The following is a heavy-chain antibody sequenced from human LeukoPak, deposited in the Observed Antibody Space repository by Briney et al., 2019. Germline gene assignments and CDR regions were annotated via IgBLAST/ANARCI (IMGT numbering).Heavy chain of an antibody. D-gene: IGHD1-26*01. CDR3: AGQVGATLNDY. CDR1: GGSISSSRYY. J-gene: IGHJ4*02. Sequence: SETLSLTCTVSGGSISSSRYYWGWIRQPPGKGLEWIGSIYYSGSTYYNPSLKSRVTISVDTSKNQFSLKLSSVTAADTAVYYCAGQVGATLNDYWGQGTLVTVSS. CDR2: IYYSGST. V-gene: IGHV4-39*01.